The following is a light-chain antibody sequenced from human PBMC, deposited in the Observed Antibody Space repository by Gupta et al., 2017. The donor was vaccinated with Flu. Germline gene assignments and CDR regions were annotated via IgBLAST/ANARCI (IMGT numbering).Light chain of an antibody. CDR1: SSTIGSNS. Sequence: QSVLTQPPSVSATPGQRVTISCSGASSTIGSNSVNWYQQHPGTAPNLLIYSNDQRPSGVPDRFSGSKSGTSASLAISGLQSEDEVDYYCAAWDDILSSYVFGTGTRVTVL. V-gene: IGLV1-44*01. CDR2: SND. J-gene: IGLJ1*01. CDR3: AAWDDILSSYV.